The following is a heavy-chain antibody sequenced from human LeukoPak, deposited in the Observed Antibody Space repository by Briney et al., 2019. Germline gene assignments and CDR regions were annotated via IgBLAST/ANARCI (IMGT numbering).Heavy chain of an antibody. J-gene: IGHJ5*02. CDR3: ARDGWGFDP. CDR2: IYHSGST. D-gene: IGHD6-19*01. Sequence: SETLSLTCTVSDYSISSSYYWGWIRQPPGKGLEWFGIIYHSGSTYYNPSLKSRVTMSVDTPKNQFSLKLSSVTAADTAVYYCARDGWGFDPWGQGTLVTVSS. V-gene: IGHV4-38-2*02. CDR1: DYSISSSYY.